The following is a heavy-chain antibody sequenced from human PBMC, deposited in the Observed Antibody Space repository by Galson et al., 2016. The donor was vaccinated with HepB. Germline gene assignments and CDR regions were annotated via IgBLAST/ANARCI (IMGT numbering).Heavy chain of an antibody. D-gene: IGHD6-13*01. CDR3: AKGRSAIAAAGLNY. J-gene: IGHJ4*02. CDR2: VSGSGDNT. Sequence: QAPGKGLEWVSVVSGSGDNTYYADSVKGRLTISRDNSNNTLFLQMNSLRVEDTTVYYCAKGRSAIAAAGLNYWGQGTLVTVSS. V-gene: IGHV3-23*01.